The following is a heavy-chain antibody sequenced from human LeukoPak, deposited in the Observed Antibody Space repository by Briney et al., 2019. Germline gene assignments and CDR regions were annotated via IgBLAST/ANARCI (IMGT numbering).Heavy chain of an antibody. CDR3: ARGFAPKDYYYGMDV. V-gene: IGHV1-18*01. CDR1: GGTFSSYA. Sequence: ASVKVSCKASGGTFSSYAISWVRQAPGQGLEWMGWISAYNGNTNYAQKLQGRVTMTTDTSTSTAYMELRSLRSDDTAVYYCARGFAPKDYYYGMDVWGQGTTVTVSS. CDR2: ISAYNGNT. D-gene: IGHD3-16*01. J-gene: IGHJ6*02.